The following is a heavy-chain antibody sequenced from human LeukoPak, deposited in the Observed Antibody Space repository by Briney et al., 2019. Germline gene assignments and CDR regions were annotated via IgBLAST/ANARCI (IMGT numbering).Heavy chain of an antibody. CDR1: GFTVSRNY. J-gene: IGHJ4*02. D-gene: IGHD4-11*01. CDR2: IKQDGSEK. CDR3: ARVYSNYIDY. Sequence: PGRSLRLSCAASGFTVSRNYMSWVRQPPGKGLEWVANIKQDGSEKYYVDSVKGRFTISRDNAKNSLYLQMNSLRAEDTAVYYCARVYSNYIDYWGQGTLVTVSS. V-gene: IGHV3-7*01.